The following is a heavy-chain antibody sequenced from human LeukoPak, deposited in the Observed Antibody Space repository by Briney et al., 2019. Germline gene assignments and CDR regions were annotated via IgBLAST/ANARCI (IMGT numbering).Heavy chain of an antibody. J-gene: IGHJ4*02. CDR1: GVSISSYY. Sequence: PSGTLSLSCTVSGVSISSYYMSWIRQPPGKGLEWIGYIYTSGSTNYTPSLKSRVTISVDTSKNQFSLKLSSVTVADTDVNYCARWSRSFDYWGQGSLVTVSS. CDR2: IYTSGST. CDR3: ARWSRSFDY. V-gene: IGHV4-4*09.